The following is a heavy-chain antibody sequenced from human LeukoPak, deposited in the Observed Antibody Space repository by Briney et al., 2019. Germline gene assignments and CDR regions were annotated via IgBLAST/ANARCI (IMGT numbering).Heavy chain of an antibody. CDR2: SNSDGSST. Sequence: GGSLRLSCAASGFTFSSYWMHWVRQAPGKGLVWVSRSNSDGSSTNYADSVKGRFTISRDNTKNTLYLQMNSLRAEDTAVYYCARGGDYPFDYWGQGTLVTVSS. D-gene: IGHD4-17*01. CDR1: GFTFSSYW. J-gene: IGHJ4*02. CDR3: ARGGDYPFDY. V-gene: IGHV3-74*01.